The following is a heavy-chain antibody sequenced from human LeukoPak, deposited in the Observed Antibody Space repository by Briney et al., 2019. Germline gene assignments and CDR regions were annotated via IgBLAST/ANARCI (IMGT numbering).Heavy chain of an antibody. J-gene: IGHJ4*02. Sequence: GGSLRLSCAASGFTFSSYAMHWVRQAPGKGLEWVAVISYDGSNKYYADSVKGRFTISRDNSKNTLYLQMNSLRAEDTAVYYCAKDRGGNSGFDYWGQGTLVTVSS. CDR2: ISYDGSNK. CDR3: AKDRGGNSGFDY. V-gene: IGHV3-30-3*01. CDR1: GFTFSSYA. D-gene: IGHD4-23*01.